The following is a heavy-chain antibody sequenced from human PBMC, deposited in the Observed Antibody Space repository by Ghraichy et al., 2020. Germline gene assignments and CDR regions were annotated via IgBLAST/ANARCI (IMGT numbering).Heavy chain of an antibody. CDR3: AKDKTAGPYYDYYMDV. Sequence: LSLTCAASGFTFSSYGMHWVRQAPGKGLEWVAFIRYDGRNKYYADSVKGRFTISRDSSKNTLYLQMNSLRAEDTAVYYCAKDKTAGPYYDYYMDVWGKGPTLTVS. J-gene: IGHJ6*03. CDR2: IRYDGRNK. CDR1: GFTFSSYG. V-gene: IGHV3-30*02. D-gene: IGHD1-1*01.